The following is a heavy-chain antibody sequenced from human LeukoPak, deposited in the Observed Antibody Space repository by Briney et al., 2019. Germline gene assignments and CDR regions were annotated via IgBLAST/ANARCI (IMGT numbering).Heavy chain of an antibody. J-gene: IGHJ4*02. D-gene: IGHD6-19*01. V-gene: IGHV3-23*01. Sequence: GGSLRLSCAASGFTFDSHAMTWVRQAPGKGLEWVSTVSASGAGTYFADSVKGRFTISRDNSQNTLYLQMNYLRAEDTAVYYCANNGGVAVAGSFDNWGQGTLVTVSS. CDR3: ANNGGVAVAGSFDN. CDR2: VSASGAGT. CDR1: GFTFDSHA.